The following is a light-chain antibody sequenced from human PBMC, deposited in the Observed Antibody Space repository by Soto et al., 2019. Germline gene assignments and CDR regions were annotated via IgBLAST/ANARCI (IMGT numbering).Light chain of an antibody. CDR1: SSNIGSNY. Sequence: QSVLTQPPSASGTPGQRVTISCSGSSSNIGSNYVYCYQQLPGTAPKLLIYRNNQRPSGVPDRFSGSKSGTSASLAISGLLSEDEADYYCAAWNDSLSGVVFGGGTKLTVL. CDR2: RNN. V-gene: IGLV1-47*01. CDR3: AAWNDSLSGVV. J-gene: IGLJ2*01.